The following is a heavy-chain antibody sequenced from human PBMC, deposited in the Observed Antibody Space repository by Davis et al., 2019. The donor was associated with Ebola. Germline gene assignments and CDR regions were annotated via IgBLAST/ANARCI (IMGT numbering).Heavy chain of an antibody. V-gene: IGHV1-18*01. Sequence: ASVKVSCKASGYSFTDDGISWVRQAPGQGLEWMGWISTYNGNTNYAQKVQGRITMTTDTSTSTAYMELRSLRSDDTARYYCARDVRGITGPSEYWGQGILVTVSS. CDR3: ARDVRGITGPSEY. D-gene: IGHD1-1*01. CDR2: ISTYNGNT. J-gene: IGHJ4*02. CDR1: GYSFTDDG.